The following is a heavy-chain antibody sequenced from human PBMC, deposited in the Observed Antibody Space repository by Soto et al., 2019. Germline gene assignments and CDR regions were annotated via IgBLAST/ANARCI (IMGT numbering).Heavy chain of an antibody. J-gene: IGHJ4*02. D-gene: IGHD3-9*01. Sequence: SETLSLTCTVSGGSISSYYWSWIRQPPGKGLEWIGYIYYSGSNNYNPSLKSRVTISVDTSKNQFSLKLSSVTAADTAVYYCARTAPYYDILTGYYSSYFDYWGQGTLVTVSS. V-gene: IGHV4-59*08. CDR3: ARTAPYYDILTGYYSSYFDY. CDR1: GGSISSYY. CDR2: IYYSGSN.